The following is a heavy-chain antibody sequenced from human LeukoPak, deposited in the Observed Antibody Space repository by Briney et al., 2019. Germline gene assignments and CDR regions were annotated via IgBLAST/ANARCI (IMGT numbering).Heavy chain of an antibody. V-gene: IGHV1-69*04. CDR2: IIPILGIA. Sequence: SVKVSCKASGYTFTSYGISWVRQAPGQGLEWMGRIIPILGIANYAQKFQGRVTITADKSTSTAYMELSSLRSEDTAVYYCARAIEYSCGWYPLDYWGQGTLVTVSS. D-gene: IGHD6-19*01. J-gene: IGHJ4*02. CDR1: GYTFTSYG. CDR3: ARAIEYSCGWYPLDY.